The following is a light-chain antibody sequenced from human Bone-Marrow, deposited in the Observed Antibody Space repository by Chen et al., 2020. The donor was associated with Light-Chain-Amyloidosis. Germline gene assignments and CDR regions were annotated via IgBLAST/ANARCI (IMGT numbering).Light chain of an antibody. CDR2: EDD. CDR3: QSYQGSSQGV. J-gene: IGLJ3*02. Sequence: NFMLPQPHSVSESPGKTVTISCPRSSGSIATNYVQLYQQRPGSSPTTVISEDDQRPSGVPDRFSGSIDRSSNSASLTISGLKTEDEADYYCQSYQGSSQGVFGGGTKLTV. V-gene: IGLV6-57*01. CDR1: SGSIATNY.